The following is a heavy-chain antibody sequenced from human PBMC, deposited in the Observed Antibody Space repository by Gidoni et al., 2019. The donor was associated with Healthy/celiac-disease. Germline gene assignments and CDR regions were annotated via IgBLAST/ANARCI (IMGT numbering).Heavy chain of an antibody. CDR2: IYYRGST. CDR1: GGSVSSGSYY. CDR3: ARESPFYGDENAFDI. D-gene: IGHD4-17*01. J-gene: IGHJ3*02. Sequence: VQLQESSPGLVKPSATLSLTCTLPGGSVSSGSYYWSRIRPPPGKGLEWIGYIYYRGSTNYNPPLKSRVTISVDTSKNQFSLKLSSVTAADTAVYYCARESPFYGDENAFDIWGQGTMVTVSS. V-gene: IGHV4-61*01.